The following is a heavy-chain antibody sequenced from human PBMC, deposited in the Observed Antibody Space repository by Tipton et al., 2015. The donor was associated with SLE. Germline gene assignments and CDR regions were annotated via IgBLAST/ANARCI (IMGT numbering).Heavy chain of an antibody. J-gene: IGHJ6*02. CDR1: GFTFNNYA. CDR2: VSGTGVSI. V-gene: IGHV3-23*01. D-gene: IGHD6-19*01. CDR3: AKGNRMAAVVATRFYGMDV. Sequence: SLRLSCTVSGFTFNNYAMNWVRQAPGKGLEWVSAVSGTGVSIYYADSVKGRFTVSRDNSKNTLYLQMNSLRMEDTALYYCAKGNRMAAVVATRFYGMDVWGLGTTVTVTS.